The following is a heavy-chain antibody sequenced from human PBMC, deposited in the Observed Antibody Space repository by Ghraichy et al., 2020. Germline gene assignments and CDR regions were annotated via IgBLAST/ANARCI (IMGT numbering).Heavy chain of an antibody. CDR3: AKDHCSSTSCYFPGVAPPNAFDI. CDR1: GFTFSSYA. CDR2: ISDSAGST. Sequence: GGSLRLSCAASGFTFSSYAMSWVRQAPGKGLEWVSAISDSAGSTYYADSVRGRFTISRDNSKNSLYLQMNSLRAEDTAVYYCAKDHCSSTSCYFPGVAPPNAFDIWGQGTMVTVSS. J-gene: IGHJ3*02. V-gene: IGHV3-23*01. D-gene: IGHD2-2*01.